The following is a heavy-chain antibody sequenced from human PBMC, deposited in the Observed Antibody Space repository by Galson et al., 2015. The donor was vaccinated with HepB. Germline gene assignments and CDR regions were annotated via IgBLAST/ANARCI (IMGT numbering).Heavy chain of an antibody. Sequence: SLRLSCAASGFTFSSYEMNWVRQAPGKGLEWVSYISSSGSTIYYADSVKGRFTISRDNAKNSLYLQMNSLRAEDTAVYYCAKVAGRGIPQLLSKVRPYYYYGMDVWGQGTTVTVSS. CDR1: GFTFSSYE. CDR3: AKVAGRGIPQLLSKVRPYYYYGMDV. V-gene: IGHV3-48*03. J-gene: IGHJ6*02. CDR2: ISSSGSTI. D-gene: IGHD2-2*01.